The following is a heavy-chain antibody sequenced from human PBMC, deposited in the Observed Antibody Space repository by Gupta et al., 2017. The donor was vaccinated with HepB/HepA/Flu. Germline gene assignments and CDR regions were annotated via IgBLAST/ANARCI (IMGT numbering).Heavy chain of an antibody. CDR2: IYHSGST. CDR3: AREPVSCSGGSCNSFGIDY. V-gene: IGHV4-31*03. CDR1: GGSISSGTYY. D-gene: IGHD2-15*01. J-gene: IGHJ4*02. Sequence: QVQLQESGPGVVKPSQTVSLPCSVSGGSISSGTYYWTWIRQHPGKGLEWIGYIYHSGSTYYNPSLQIRIIISVDTSENQFSLKLTSVTSGDTAVYYCAREPVSCSGGSCNSFGIDYWGQGILVTVSS.